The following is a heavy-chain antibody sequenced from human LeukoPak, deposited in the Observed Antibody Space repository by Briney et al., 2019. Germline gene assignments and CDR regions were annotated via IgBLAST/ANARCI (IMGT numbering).Heavy chain of an antibody. CDR3: ARHPGGYDSSGYYLNDAFDI. V-gene: IGHV5-51*01. D-gene: IGHD3-22*01. CDR2: IYPGDSDT. Sequence: GESLSISCKGSGYSFTSYWIGWVRQMPGKGLEWMGIIYPGDSDTRYSPSFQGQVTISADKSISTAYLQWSSLKASDTAMYYCARHPGGYDSSGYYLNDAFDIWGQGTMVTVSS. J-gene: IGHJ3*02. CDR1: GYSFTSYW.